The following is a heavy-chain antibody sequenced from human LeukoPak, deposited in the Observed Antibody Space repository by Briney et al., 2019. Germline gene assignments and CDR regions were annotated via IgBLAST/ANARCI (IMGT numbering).Heavy chain of an antibody. V-gene: IGHV1-2*02. CDR1: GYTFTGYY. CDR2: INPDSGGT. Sequence: ASVKVSCKASGYTFTGYYMHWVRQAPGQGLEWMGWINPDSGGTNYAQKFQVRVTMTSDMSISTAYMELSRLRSDDTAFYYCARDKEYSSGWEGWFDPWGQGTLVTVSS. CDR3: ARDKEYSSGWEGWFDP. D-gene: IGHD6-19*01. J-gene: IGHJ5*02.